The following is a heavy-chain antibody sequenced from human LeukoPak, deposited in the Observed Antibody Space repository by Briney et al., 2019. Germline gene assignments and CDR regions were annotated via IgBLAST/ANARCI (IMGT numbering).Heavy chain of an antibody. V-gene: IGHV4-4*07. CDR2: IYTTEST. D-gene: IGHD6-19*01. J-gene: IGHJ4*02. CDR1: GGSISSDY. CDR3: ARGPSAWYSLDY. Sequence: SETLSLTCTVSGGSISSDYWSWIRQPAGKGLEWIGRIYTTESTTYNPSLKSRVTMSVDTSKNQFSLKLSSVTAADTAVYFCARGPSAWYSLDYWGQGTLVTVSS.